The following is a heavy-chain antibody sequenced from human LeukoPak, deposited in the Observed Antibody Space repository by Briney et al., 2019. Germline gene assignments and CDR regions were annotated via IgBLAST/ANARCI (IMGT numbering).Heavy chain of an antibody. CDR1: GFTFSSYS. CDR2: ISSSSSTI. V-gene: IGHV3-48*02. J-gene: IGHJ5*02. CDR3: ARDLAVYDFWSGYYRDP. Sequence: GGSLRLSCAASGFTFSSYSMNWVRQAPGKGLEWVSYISSSSSTIYYADSEKGRFTISRDNAKNSLYLQMNSLRDEDTAVYYCARDLAVYDFWSGYYRDPWGQGTLVTVSS. D-gene: IGHD3-3*01.